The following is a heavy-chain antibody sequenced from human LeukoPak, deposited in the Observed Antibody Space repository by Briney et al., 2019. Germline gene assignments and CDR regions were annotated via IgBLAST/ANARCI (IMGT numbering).Heavy chain of an antibody. CDR1: GFTFSSYW. J-gene: IGHJ6*03. D-gene: IGHD6-19*01. CDR3: AREFVAGTHYYYYYMDV. CDR2: IKQDGSEK. V-gene: IGHV3-7*01. Sequence: GGSLRLSCAASGFTFSSYWMSWVRQAPGKGLEWVANIKQDGSEKYYVDSVKGRFTTSRDNAKNSLYLQMNSLRAEDTAVYYCAREFVAGTHYYYYYMDVWGKGTTVTVSS.